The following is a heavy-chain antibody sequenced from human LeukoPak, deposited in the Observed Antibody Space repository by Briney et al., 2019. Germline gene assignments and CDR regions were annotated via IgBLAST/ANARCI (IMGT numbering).Heavy chain of an antibody. J-gene: IGHJ3*02. CDR3: ARDKEAFDI. CDR1: GGSISSGGYY. CDR2: IYHSGST. Sequence: PSETLSLTCTVSGGSISSGGYYWSWIRQPPGKGLEWIGYIYHSGSTYYNPSLKSRVTISVDRSKNQFSLKLSSVTAADTAVYYCARDKEAFDIWGQGTMVTVSS. V-gene: IGHV4-30-2*01.